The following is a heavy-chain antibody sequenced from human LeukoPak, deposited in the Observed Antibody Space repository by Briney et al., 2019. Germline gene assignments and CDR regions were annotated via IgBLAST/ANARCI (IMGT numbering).Heavy chain of an antibody. D-gene: IGHD2-15*01. J-gene: IGHJ4*02. CDR3: TKGSGSWVDY. CDR1: GFNFDDHA. Sequence: GRSLRLSCAASGFNFDDHAMHWVLQVPGKGLEWVSGISGNSGSRGYADSVKGRFTISRDNAKNSLHLQMNSLRAEDTALYYCTKGSGSWVDYWGQGTLVTVSS. V-gene: IGHV3-9*01. CDR2: ISGNSGSR.